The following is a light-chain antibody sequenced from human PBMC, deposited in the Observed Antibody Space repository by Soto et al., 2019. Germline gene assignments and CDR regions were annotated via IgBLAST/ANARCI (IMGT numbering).Light chain of an antibody. J-gene: IGKJ1*01. V-gene: IGKV3-20*01. Sequence: EIVLTQSPGTLSLSPGEGATLSCRASPGVSSGYLAWYQQKPGQAPSLLIYGASNRATGIPDRFTGSGSGTDFTLTISRLEPEDFAVYSCQHYDGSPPWACGQGTKVEMK. CDR3: QHYDGSPPWA. CDR1: PGVSSGY. CDR2: GAS.